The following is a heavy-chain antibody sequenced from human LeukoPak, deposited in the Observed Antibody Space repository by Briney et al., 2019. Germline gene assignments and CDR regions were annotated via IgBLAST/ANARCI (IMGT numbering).Heavy chain of an antibody. CDR2: IKSDGSST. V-gene: IGHV3-74*01. CDR3: ARGGGLDV. J-gene: IGHJ6*02. CDR1: GFTFSDFW. D-gene: IGHD3-16*01. Sequence: GGSLRLSCAASGFTFSDFWMNWARHAPGKGLVWVSRIKSDGSSTGYADSVKGRFTISRDNAKNTLYLQMSNLRTADTAVYFCARGGGLDVWGQGATVTVSS.